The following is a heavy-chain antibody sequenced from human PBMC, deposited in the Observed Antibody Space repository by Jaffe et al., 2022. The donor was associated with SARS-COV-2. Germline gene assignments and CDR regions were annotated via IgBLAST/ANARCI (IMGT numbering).Heavy chain of an antibody. J-gene: IGHJ4*02. CDR2: IKQDGSEK. D-gene: IGHD1-1*01. CDR3: ASPGAEVERRAPFDY. CDR1: GFTFSSFW. V-gene: IGHV3-7*03. Sequence: EVQLVESGGGLVQPGGSLRLSCVASGFTFSSFWMSWVRQAPGKGLEWVANIKQDGSEKYYVGSVMGRFTISRDNAKNSLHLQMNSLRAEDTAIYYCASPGAEVERRAPFDYWGQGTLVTVSS.